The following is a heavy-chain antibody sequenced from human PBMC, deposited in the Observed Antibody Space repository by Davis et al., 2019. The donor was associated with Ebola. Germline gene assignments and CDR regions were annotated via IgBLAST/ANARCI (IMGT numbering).Heavy chain of an antibody. CDR3: ARVRSYTWFDP. J-gene: IGHJ5*02. CDR1: GGSFSGYY. CDR2: INHSGST. V-gene: IGHV4-34*01. D-gene: IGHD1-26*01. Sequence: SQTLSLTCAVYGGSFSGYYWSWIRQPPGKGLEWIGKINHSGSTNYNPSLKSRVTISVDTSKNQFSLKLSSVTAADTAVYYCARVRSYTWFDPWGQGTLVTVSS.